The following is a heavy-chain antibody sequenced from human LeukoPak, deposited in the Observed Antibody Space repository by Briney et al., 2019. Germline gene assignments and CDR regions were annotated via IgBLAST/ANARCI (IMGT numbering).Heavy chain of an antibody. CDR2: INPSGGST. J-gene: IGHJ4*02. CDR1: GYTFTSYY. Sequence: ASVKVSCKASGYTFTSYYMHWVRQAPGQGLEWMGIINPSGGSTSYAQKFQGRVTMTRDTSTSTVYMELSSLRSEDTAVYYCARVGGIVVVVAAIDYWGQGTLVTVSS. V-gene: IGHV1-46*01. CDR3: ARVGGIVVVVAAIDY. D-gene: IGHD2-15*01.